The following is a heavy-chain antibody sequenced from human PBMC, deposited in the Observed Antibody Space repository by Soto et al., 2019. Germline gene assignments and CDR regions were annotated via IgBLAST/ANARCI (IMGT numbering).Heavy chain of an antibody. Sequence: SVKVSCKASGGTFSSYAISWVRQAPGQGLEWMGGIIPIFGTANYAQKFQGRVTITADESTSTAYMELSSLRSEDTAVYYCARDLSLYYYDSSGYPIHLDVWGQGTTVTVSS. V-gene: IGHV1-69*13. CDR1: GGTFSSYA. CDR2: IIPIFGTA. J-gene: IGHJ6*02. D-gene: IGHD3-22*01. CDR3: ARDLSLYYYDSSGYPIHLDV.